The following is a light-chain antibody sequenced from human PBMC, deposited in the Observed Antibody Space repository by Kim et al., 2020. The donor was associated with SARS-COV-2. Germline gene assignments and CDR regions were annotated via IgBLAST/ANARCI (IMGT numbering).Light chain of an antibody. CDR3: QQYGSSSWT. J-gene: IGKJ1*01. CDR1: QSVSSSY. CDR2: GAS. V-gene: IGKV3-20*01. Sequence: SPGERATLSCRASQSVSSSYLAWYQQKPGQAPRLLICGASSRATGIPDRFSGSGSGTDFTLTISRLEPEDFAVYYCQQYGSSSWTFGQGTKVDIK.